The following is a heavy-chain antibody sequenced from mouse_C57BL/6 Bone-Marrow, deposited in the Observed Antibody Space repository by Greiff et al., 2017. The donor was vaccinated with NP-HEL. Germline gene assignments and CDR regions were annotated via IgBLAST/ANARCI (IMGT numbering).Heavy chain of an antibody. D-gene: IGHD3-2*02. CDR1: GFTFSNYW. Sequence: EVQLQQSGGGLVQPGGSMKLSCVASGFTFSNYWMNWVRQSPEKGLEWVAQIRLKSDNYATHYAESVKGRFTISRDDSKSSVYLQMNNLRAEDTGIYYCTAGSGPAWFAYWGQGTLVTVSA. J-gene: IGHJ3*01. V-gene: IGHV6-3*01. CDR3: TAGSGPAWFAY. CDR2: IRLKSDNYAT.